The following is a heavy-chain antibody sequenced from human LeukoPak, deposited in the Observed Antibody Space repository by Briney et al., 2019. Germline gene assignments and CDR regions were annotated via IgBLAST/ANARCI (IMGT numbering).Heavy chain of an antibody. CDR2: IYYSGST. CDR1: GGSISSYY. V-gene: IGHV4-59*01. J-gene: IGHJ6*04. Sequence: SETLSLTCTVSGGSISSYYWSWIRQPPGKGLEWIGYIYYSGSTNYNPSLKSRVTISVDTSKNQFSLKLTSVTAADTAVYYCARDAYVSYYYYGMDVWGEGTTVTVSS. D-gene: IGHD3-16*01. CDR3: ARDAYVSYYYYGMDV.